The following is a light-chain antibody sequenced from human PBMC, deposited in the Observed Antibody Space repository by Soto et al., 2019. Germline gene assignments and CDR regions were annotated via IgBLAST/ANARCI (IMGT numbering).Light chain of an antibody. Sequence: QSVLTQPPSVSGAPGQRVTISCTGSGSNIGAGYAVHWYQHLPGTAPKLLIFANTYRPSGVPERFSGSRSGASASLAITGLQAEDEAAYYCNSFTTSSTLLFGGGTQLTVL. CDR2: ANT. V-gene: IGLV1-40*01. CDR3: NSFTTSSTLL. CDR1: GSNIGAGYA. J-gene: IGLJ2*01.